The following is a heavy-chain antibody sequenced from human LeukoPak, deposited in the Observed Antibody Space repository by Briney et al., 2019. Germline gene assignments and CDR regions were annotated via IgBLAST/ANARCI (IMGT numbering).Heavy chain of an antibody. CDR1: GFIFNNYG. CDR2: ISNDGGGT. D-gene: IGHD3-22*01. J-gene: IGHJ5*02. V-gene: IGHV3-23*01. CDR3: AKGSSGYFADL. Sequence: PGGSLRLSCAASGFIFNNYGLIWVRQAPGKGLQWVSAISNDGGGTTYADFVKGRSTISRDNSKNTLFLQMNSLRAEDTALYYCAKGSSGYFADLWGQGTLVTVSS.